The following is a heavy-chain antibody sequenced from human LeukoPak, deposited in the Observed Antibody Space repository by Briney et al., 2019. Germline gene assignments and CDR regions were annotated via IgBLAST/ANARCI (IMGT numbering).Heavy chain of an antibody. J-gene: IGHJ4*02. V-gene: IGHV3-33*06. Sequence: GGSLRLSCAASGFTFSGYGMHWVRQAPGKGLEWVAVIWYDGSNKYYADSVKGRFTISSDNSKNTLYLQMNSLRAEDTAVYYCAKDRWTSGGSGGGDYWGQGTLVTVSS. CDR1: GFTFSGYG. CDR2: IWYDGSNK. D-gene: IGHD2-15*01. CDR3: AKDRWTSGGSGGGDY.